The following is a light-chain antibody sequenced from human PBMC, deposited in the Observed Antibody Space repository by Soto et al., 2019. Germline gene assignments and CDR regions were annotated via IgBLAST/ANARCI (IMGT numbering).Light chain of an antibody. CDR2: AAS. Sequence: ILMTQSPASLSASLGDRVTLTCRASQGVSNNLGWYQQKPGQAPRLLIYAASSIATGIPARFSGSGSGTEFTLTISSLQSEDFAVYYCQQYNNWPRTFGQGTKVDIK. CDR3: QQYNNWPRT. J-gene: IGKJ1*01. V-gene: IGKV3-15*01. CDR1: QGVSNN.